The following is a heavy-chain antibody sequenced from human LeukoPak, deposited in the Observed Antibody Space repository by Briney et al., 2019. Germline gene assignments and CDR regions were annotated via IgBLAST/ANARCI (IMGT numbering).Heavy chain of an antibody. CDR2: IKQDGSEK. V-gene: IGHV3-7*01. Sequence: GGSLRLSCAASGFTFSSYWMSWVRQAPGKGLEWVANIKQDGSEKDYLGSVKGRFTISRDNAKKSLYLQMNSLRAEDTAVYYCYVGPTDYWGQGTLDTVSS. CDR1: GFTFSSYW. J-gene: IGHJ4*02. CDR3: YVGPTDY. D-gene: IGHD1-26*01.